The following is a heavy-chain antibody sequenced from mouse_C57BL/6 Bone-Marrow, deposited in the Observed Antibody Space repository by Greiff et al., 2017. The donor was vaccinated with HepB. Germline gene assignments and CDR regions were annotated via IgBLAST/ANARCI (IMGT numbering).Heavy chain of an antibody. CDR3: ARQGLLWLPFDY. V-gene: IGHV5-12*01. J-gene: IGHJ2*01. D-gene: IGHD2-2*01. Sequence: DVMLVESGGGLVQPGGSLKLSCAASGFTFSDYYMYWVRQTPEKRLEWVAYISNGGGSTYYPDTVKGRFTISRDNAKNTLYLQMSRLKSEDTAMYYCARQGLLWLPFDYWGQGTTLTVSS. CDR1: GFTFSDYY. CDR2: ISNGGGST.